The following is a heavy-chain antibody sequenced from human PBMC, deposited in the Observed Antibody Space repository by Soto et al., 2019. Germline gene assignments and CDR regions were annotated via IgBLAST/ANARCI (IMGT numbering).Heavy chain of an antibody. J-gene: IGHJ5*02. D-gene: IGHD6-13*01. V-gene: IGHV3-48*01. Sequence: GSLRLSCAASGFTFSSYSMNWVRQAPGKGLEWVSYISSSSSTIYYADSVKGRFTISRDNAKNSLYLQMNSLRAEDTAVYYCARDWYSSSWYVLYNWFDPWGQGTLVTVSS. CDR2: ISSSSSTI. CDR1: GFTFSSYS. CDR3: ARDWYSSSWYVLYNWFDP.